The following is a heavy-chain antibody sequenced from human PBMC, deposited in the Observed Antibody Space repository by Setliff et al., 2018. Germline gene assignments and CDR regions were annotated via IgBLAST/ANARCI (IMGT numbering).Heavy chain of an antibody. CDR2: IRSKAYGETT. Sequence: GGSLSLSCTASGLTFGDYAMGWVRQAPGKGLEWVGYIRSKAYGETTEYAASVEDRFTISRDDPKNTAYLQMNSLKTDDTAVYYCATDVPACRGSTCYNAFDVWGQGTMVTVSS. CDR3: ATDVPACRGSTCYNAFDV. V-gene: IGHV3-49*04. D-gene: IGHD2-2*02. CDR1: GLTFGDYA. J-gene: IGHJ3*01.